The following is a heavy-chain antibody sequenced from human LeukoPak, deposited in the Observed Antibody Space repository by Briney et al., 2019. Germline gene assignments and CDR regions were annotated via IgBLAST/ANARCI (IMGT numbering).Heavy chain of an antibody. CDR1: GGSISYYY. CDR2: IYYSGST. V-gene: IGHV4-59*12. J-gene: IGHJ4*02. D-gene: IGHD6-19*01. CDR3: ARGYSSGWYGY. Sequence: SETLSLTCTVSGGSISYYYWSWIRQPPGKGLEWIGYIYYSGSTNYNPSLKSRVTISVDTSKNQFSLKLSSVTAADTAVYYCARGYSSGWYGYWGQGTLVTVSS.